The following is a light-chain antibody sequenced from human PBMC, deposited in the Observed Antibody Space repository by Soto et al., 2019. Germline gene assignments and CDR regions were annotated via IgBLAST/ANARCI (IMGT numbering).Light chain of an antibody. CDR3: QQYTSYWT. CDR2: DAS. V-gene: IGKV1-5*01. J-gene: IGKJ1*01. Sequence: DVQMSQSPSTLSASVGDTVTIACRASQTISNWLAWYQQKPGKAPKLLIYDASTLESGVPSRFSGSGSGTEFTLTISRLQTDDFATYYCQQYTSYWTFGQGTRWIS. CDR1: QTISNW.